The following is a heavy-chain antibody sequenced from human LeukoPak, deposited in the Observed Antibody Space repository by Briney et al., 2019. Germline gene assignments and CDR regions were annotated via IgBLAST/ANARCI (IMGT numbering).Heavy chain of an antibody. Sequence: PGGSLRLSCAASGFIFDDYAMHWVRQAPGKGLEWVSLISGDGGGSYYADSVKGRFTISRDNSKNSLYLQMNSLRLEDTALYYCATPSRGGWDDFDYWGQGTLVTVSS. J-gene: IGHJ4*02. V-gene: IGHV3-43*02. CDR2: ISGDGGGS. CDR3: ATPSRGGWDDFDY. CDR1: GFIFDDYA. D-gene: IGHD6-19*01.